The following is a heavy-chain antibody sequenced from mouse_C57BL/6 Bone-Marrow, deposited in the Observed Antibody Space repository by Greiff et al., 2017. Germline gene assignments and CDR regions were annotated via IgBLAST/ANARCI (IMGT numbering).Heavy chain of an antibody. CDR3: ARDYYVCRLWGMDY. J-gene: IGHJ4*01. Sequence: QVQLQQSGAELVRPGTSVQVSCKASGYAFTNYLIEWVKQRPGQGLEWIGMINPGSGGTNYNEKFKGKATLTADKSSSTAYMQLSSLTSEDSAVYFCARDYYVCRLWGMDYWGQGTSVTVSA. V-gene: IGHV1-54*01. CDR1: GYAFTNYL. CDR2: INPGSGGT. D-gene: IGHD1-1*01.